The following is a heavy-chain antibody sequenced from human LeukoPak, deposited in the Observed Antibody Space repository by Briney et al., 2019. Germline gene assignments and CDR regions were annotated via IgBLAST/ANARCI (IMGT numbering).Heavy chain of an antibody. V-gene: IGHV3-9*01. CDR1: GFSFEAYG. Sequence: PGGSLRLSCAASGFSFEAYGMYWVRQAPGKGLEWVSGITWNGDDMAYADSVKGRFTISRDNAKNCLYLQMNSLTVEDTALYYCTRVTSWRTGFDYWGQGTLVTVSS. D-gene: IGHD1-1*01. CDR3: TRVTSWRTGFDY. CDR2: ITWNGDDM. J-gene: IGHJ4*02.